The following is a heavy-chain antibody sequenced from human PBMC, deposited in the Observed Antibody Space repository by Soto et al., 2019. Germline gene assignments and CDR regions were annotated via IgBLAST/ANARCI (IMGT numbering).Heavy chain of an antibody. CDR2: IYYSGST. CDR3: ASSDCSSTSCYGDYYYYYMDV. J-gene: IGHJ6*03. Sequence: SETLSLTCTVSGGSISSYYWSWIRQPPGKGLEWIGYIYYSGSTNYNPSLKSRVTISVDTSKNQFSLKLSLVTAADTAVYYCASSDCSSTSCYGDYYYYYMDVWGKGTTVTVSS. V-gene: IGHV4-59*01. D-gene: IGHD2-2*01. CDR1: GGSISSYY.